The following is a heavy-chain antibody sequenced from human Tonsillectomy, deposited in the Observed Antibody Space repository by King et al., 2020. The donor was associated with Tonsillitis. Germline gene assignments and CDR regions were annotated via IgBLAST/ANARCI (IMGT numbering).Heavy chain of an antibody. CDR1: GGSISSIDYY. CDR2: IYYSGST. V-gene: IGHV4-39*01. CDR3: ARHCWELLRVRAFDI. J-gene: IGHJ3*02. D-gene: IGHD1-26*01. Sequence: QLQESGPGLVKPSETLSLTCTVSGGSISSIDYYWGWIRQPPGKGLEWIGSIYYSGSTYYNPSLKSRVTISVDTSKNQFSLKLTSVTAADTAVYYCARHCWELLRVRAFDIWGQGTMVTVSS.